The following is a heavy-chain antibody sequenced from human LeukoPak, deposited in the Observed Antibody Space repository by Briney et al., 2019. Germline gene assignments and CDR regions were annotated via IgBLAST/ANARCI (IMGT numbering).Heavy chain of an antibody. CDR3: ARGYGSGSYYFDY. CDR1: GYSISSGYY. CDR2: IYHSGNT. Sequence: SETLSLTCAVSGYSISSGYYWGWIRQPPGKGLEWIGSIYHSGNTYYSPSLKSRVTISLHTSKNQFSLKLSSVTAADTAVYYCARGYGSGSYYFDYWGQGTLVTVSS. D-gene: IGHD3-10*01. J-gene: IGHJ4*02. V-gene: IGHV4-38-2*01.